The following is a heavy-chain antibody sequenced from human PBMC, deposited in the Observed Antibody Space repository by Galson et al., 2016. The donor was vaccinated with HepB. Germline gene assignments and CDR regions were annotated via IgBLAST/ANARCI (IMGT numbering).Heavy chain of an antibody. D-gene: IGHD1-26*01. CDR1: GGTFSNYA. CDR3: ATYGSEGATDY. V-gene: IGHV1-69*13. J-gene: IGHJ4*02. CDR2: IIPLFGTT. Sequence: SVKVSCKASGGTFSNYAISWVRQAPGKGLEWMGGIIPLFGTTNYAQKFQGRVTITADESTSTAYMELSSLRSEDTAVYYCATYGSEGATDYWGQGTLVTVSS.